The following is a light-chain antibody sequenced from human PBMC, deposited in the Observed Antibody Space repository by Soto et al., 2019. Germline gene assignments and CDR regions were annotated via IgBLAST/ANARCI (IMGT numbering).Light chain of an antibody. CDR1: QSVSSN. CDR2: GAS. Sequence: ETVMTQAPVTLSVSPGERATLSCRASQSVSSNLAWYQQKPGQPPRLLIYGASTRVTGIPARFSGSGSGTEFTLTISSLQSEDFALYYCQQYDKWPWTFGQGTKVDNK. V-gene: IGKV3-15*01. J-gene: IGKJ1*01. CDR3: QQYDKWPWT.